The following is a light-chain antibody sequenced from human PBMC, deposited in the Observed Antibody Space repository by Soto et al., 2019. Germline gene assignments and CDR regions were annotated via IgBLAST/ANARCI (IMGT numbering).Light chain of an antibody. Sequence: LNLAASVCGSPGQSIAISCTGTKSDILCYNYVSWYQQHPGKAPKLMIYEVRNRPSGVSNRFSGSKSGNTASLTISGLQAEDEADYYCSSYTSSSTPSVFGTGTKVTVL. CDR3: SSYTSSSTPSV. V-gene: IGLV2-14*01. J-gene: IGLJ1*01. CDR2: EVR. CDR1: KSDILCYNY.